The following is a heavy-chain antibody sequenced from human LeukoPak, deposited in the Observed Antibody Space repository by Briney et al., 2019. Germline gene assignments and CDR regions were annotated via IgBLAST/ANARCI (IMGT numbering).Heavy chain of an antibody. V-gene: IGHV3-23*01. CDR1: GFTFSSYA. CDR3: AKHLRGSFPPDAFDI. J-gene: IGHJ3*02. CDR2: ISSSGART. Sequence: PGGSLRLSCAASGFTFSSYAMSWATQLQGKGLEWVSGISSSGARTYYVASVKGRFHISRDNSNNTLYLQMNSLTAEDTAVYYCAKHLRGSFPPDAFDIWGQGTMVTVSS. D-gene: IGHD2-15*01.